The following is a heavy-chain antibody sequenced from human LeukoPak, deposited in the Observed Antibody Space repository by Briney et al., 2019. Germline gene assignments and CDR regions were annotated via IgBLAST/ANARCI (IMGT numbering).Heavy chain of an antibody. CDR3: AREGTSGTHLNWFDP. Sequence: SETLSLTCTVSGGSNSSYYWSWIRQPPGKGLEWIGYIYYSGSTNYNPSLKSRVTISVDTSKNQFSLKLSSVTAADTAVYCCAREGTSGTHLNWFDPWGQGTLVTVSS. CDR1: GGSNSSYY. J-gene: IGHJ5*02. CDR2: IYYSGST. D-gene: IGHD1-1*01. V-gene: IGHV4-59*01.